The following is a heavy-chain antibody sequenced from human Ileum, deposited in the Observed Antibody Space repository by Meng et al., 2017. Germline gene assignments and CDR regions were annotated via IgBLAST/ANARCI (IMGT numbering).Heavy chain of an antibody. D-gene: IGHD3-10*01. Sequence: GESLKISCAASGFTFSNYAMSWVRQAPGKGLEWVSGISGSGGSTYYADSVKGRFTISRDNSKNTLYLQVNSLRAEDTALYYCAKCRGSDSGSSTYWGHG. CDR2: ISGSGGST. J-gene: IGHJ4*01. CDR1: GFTFSNYA. V-gene: IGHV3-23*01. CDR3: AKCRGSDSGSSTY.